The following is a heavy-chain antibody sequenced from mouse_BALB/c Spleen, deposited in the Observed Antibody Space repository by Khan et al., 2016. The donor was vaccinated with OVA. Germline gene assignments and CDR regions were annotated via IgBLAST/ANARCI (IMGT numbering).Heavy chain of an antibody. CDR1: GFSLSGSS. V-gene: IGHV2-6-4*01. CDR2: MWGGGST. J-gene: IGHJ4*01. CDR3: ARVYDGYDCYCAMDN. Sequence: QVQLQQSGPGLVAPSQSLSITCTVSGFSLSGSSVHWVRQPPGKGLEWLGMMWGGGSTNYHSTIRYRKRISKDNGKSKVFSKTNSMQADDKARNCCARVYDGYDCYCAMDNWGQGTTVTVSS. D-gene: IGHD2-12*01.